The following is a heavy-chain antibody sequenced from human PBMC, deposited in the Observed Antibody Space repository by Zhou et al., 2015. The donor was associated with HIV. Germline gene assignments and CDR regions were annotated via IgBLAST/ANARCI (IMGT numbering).Heavy chain of an antibody. V-gene: IGHV1-2*02. J-gene: IGHJ3*02. Sequence: QVQLVQSGAEVKKPGASVKVSCKASGYTFTGYYMHWVRQAPGQGLEWMGWINPNSGGTNYAQKFQGRVTMTRDTSISTAYMELSRLRSDDTAVYYCAYSSSGGATHVAAFDIWGQGTMVTVSS. CDR3: AYSSSGGATHVAAFDI. D-gene: IGHD1-26*01. CDR1: GYTFTGYY. CDR2: INPNSGGT.